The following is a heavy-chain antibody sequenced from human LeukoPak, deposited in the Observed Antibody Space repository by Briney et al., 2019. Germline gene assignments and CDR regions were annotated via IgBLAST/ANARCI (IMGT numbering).Heavy chain of an antibody. Sequence: ASVKVSCKASGYTFTSYYMHWVRQAPGQGLEWMGIINPSGGSTSYAQKFQGRVTMTRDMSTSTVYMELSSLRSEDTAVYYCARAGGIAAAGPFFDYWGQGTLVTVSS. V-gene: IGHV1-46*01. J-gene: IGHJ4*02. CDR1: GYTFTSYY. CDR3: ARAGGIAAAGPFFDY. D-gene: IGHD6-13*01. CDR2: INPSGGST.